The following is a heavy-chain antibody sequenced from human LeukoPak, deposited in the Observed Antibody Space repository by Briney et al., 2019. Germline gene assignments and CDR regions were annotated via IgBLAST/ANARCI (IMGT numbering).Heavy chain of an antibody. CDR2: IRTKANSYAT. J-gene: IGHJ4*02. CDR1: GFALSSHW. Sequence: GGSLRLSCAASGFALSSHWMTWVRQASGKGLEWIGRIRTKANSYATAYAASVKGRFTISRDDSKNTAYLQMNSLKTEDTAVYYCTRRSDFDNSGYQYWGQGTLVTVSS. D-gene: IGHD3-22*01. V-gene: IGHV3-73*01. CDR3: TRRSDFDNSGYQY.